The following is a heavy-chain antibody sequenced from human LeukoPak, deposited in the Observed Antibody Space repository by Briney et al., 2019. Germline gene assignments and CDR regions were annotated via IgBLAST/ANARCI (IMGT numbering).Heavy chain of an antibody. CDR3: ARIAGGSTSRIVDY. J-gene: IGHJ4*02. D-gene: IGHD2-2*01. CDR1: GFTFSSYG. V-gene: IGHV3-30*02. CDR2: IRYDGSNK. Sequence: GGSLRLSCAASGFTFSSYGMHWVRQAPGKGLEWVAFIRYDGSNKYYADSVKGRFTISRDNAKNSLYLQMNSLRAEDTAVYYCARIAGGSTSRIVDYWGQGTLVTVSS.